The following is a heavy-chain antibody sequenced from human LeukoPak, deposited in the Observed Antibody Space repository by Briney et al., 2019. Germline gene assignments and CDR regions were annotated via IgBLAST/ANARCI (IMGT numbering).Heavy chain of an antibody. Sequence: GGSLRLSCAASGFTFSSYTMNWVRQAPGKRLQRVSTVSASSDIHYSDSVKGRFTISRDNAKNSLYLQMNSLRAEDTALYSCARLLVGGTNWFDPWGQGTLVTVSS. CDR1: GFTFSSYT. D-gene: IGHD3-16*01. CDR2: VSASSDI. J-gene: IGHJ5*02. CDR3: ARLLVGGTNWFDP. V-gene: IGHV3-69-1*02.